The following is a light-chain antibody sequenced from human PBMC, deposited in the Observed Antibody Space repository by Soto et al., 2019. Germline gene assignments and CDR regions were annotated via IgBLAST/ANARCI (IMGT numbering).Light chain of an antibody. Sequence: EIVLTQSPRTLSLSPGERATLSCRASQSVSGSYLAWYQQKPGQAPRLFIYETSRRATGIPDRFSGSGSGTDFTLTISRLEPEDSAVYYCQQYGGSPSLFTFGPGTKVDIK. CDR3: QQYGGSPSLFT. V-gene: IGKV3-20*01. CDR2: ETS. J-gene: IGKJ3*01. CDR1: QSVSGSY.